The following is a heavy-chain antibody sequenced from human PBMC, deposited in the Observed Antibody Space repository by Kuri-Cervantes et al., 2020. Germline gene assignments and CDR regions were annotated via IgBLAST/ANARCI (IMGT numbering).Heavy chain of an antibody. V-gene: IGHV3-73*01. CDR2: IRSKGNNYAT. CDR3: ALVPPKWIQLPPRGGDY. J-gene: IGHJ4*02. D-gene: IGHD5-18*01. Sequence: GESLKISCAASGFTFSGSSIHWVRQASGKGLEWVGRIRSKGNNYATTYAASVKGRFTISRDDSHNTAFLQMNSLRAEDTAVYYCALVPPKWIQLPPRGGDYWGQGTLVTVSS. CDR1: GFTFSGSS.